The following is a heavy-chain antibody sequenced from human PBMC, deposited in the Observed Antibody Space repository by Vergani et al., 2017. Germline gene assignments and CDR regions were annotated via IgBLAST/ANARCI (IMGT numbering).Heavy chain of an antibody. CDR3: AKDPGITIFGVD. CDR1: GFTFSSYA. D-gene: IGHD3-3*01. V-gene: IGHV3-23*01. Sequence: EVQLLESGGGLVQPGGSLRLSCAASGFTFSSYAMSWVRQAPGKGLEWVSAIGGSGGSTYYADSVKGRFTISRDNSKNTLYLQMNSLGAEDTAVYYCAKDPGITIFGVDWGQGTLVTVSS. CDR2: IGGSGGST. J-gene: IGHJ4*02.